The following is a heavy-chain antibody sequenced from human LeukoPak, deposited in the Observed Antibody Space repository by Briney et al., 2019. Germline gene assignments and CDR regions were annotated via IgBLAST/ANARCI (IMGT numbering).Heavy chain of an antibody. CDR1: GGSISSYY. CDR2: IYTSGST. D-gene: IGHD1-26*01. Sequence: SETLSLTCAVCGGSISSYYWSWIRQPAGKGLEWIGRIYTSGSTNYNPSLKSRVTMSVDTSKNQFSLKLSSVTAADTAVYYSARDSARGSTARGAAAYWGHGTLVTASS. J-gene: IGHJ4*01. CDR3: ARDSARGSTARGAAAY. V-gene: IGHV4-4*07.